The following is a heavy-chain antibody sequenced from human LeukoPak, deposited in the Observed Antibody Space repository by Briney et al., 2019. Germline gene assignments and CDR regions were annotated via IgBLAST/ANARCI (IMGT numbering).Heavy chain of an antibody. J-gene: IGHJ4*02. CDR1: NGSISIYY. CDR2: ISASGSA. V-gene: IGHV4-4*07. Sequence: SETLSLTCTVSNGSISIYYWSWVRQPAGKGLEWIGRISASGSANYNPSLKSRVTMSLDTSKNQFSLKLSSVTAADTAVYYCAREITVTRPFDYWGPGTLVTVSS. CDR3: AREITVTRPFDY. D-gene: IGHD4-17*01.